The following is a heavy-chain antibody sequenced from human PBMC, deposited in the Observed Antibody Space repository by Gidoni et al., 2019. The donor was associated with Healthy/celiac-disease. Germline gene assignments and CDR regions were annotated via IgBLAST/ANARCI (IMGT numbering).Heavy chain of an antibody. J-gene: IGHJ6*02. D-gene: IGHD3-22*01. Sequence: EVQLLESGGGLVQPGGSLRLSCSASGFTFSSYAMSWFRQAPGKGLEWVSAISGSGGSTYYADSVKGRFTISRDNSKNTLYLQMNSLRAEDTAVYYCAKVNYYDSSGYYSNYYYYYGMDVWGQGTTVTVSS. CDR1: GFTFSSYA. V-gene: IGHV3-23*01. CDR2: ISGSGGST. CDR3: AKVNYYDSSGYYSNYYYYYGMDV.